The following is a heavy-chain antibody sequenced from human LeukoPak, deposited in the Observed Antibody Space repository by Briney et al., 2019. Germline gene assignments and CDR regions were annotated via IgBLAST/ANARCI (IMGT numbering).Heavy chain of an antibody. CDR2: IIPIFGTA. J-gene: IGHJ3*02. V-gene: IGHV1-69*01. Sequence: SVKVSCKASGGTFSSYAISWVRQAPGQGLEWMGGIIPIFGTANYAQKFQGRVTITADESTSTAYMELSSLRSEDTAVYYCARAGYQLLSNDAFDIWGQGTMATVSS. D-gene: IGHD2-2*01. CDR3: ARAGYQLLSNDAFDI. CDR1: GGTFSSYA.